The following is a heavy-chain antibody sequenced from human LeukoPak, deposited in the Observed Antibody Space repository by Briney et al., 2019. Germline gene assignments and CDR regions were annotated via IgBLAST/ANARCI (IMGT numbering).Heavy chain of an antibody. CDR2: INPNSGGT. D-gene: IGHD5-18*01. J-gene: IGHJ4*02. CDR3: ARAKTAMVY. Sequence: ASVKVSCKASGYTFTGYYMHWVRQAPGQGLEWMGWINPNSGGTNYAQKFQGRVNMTRDTSISTAYMELSRMRSDDTAVYYCARAKTAMVYWGQGTLVTVSS. CDR1: GYTFTGYY. V-gene: IGHV1-2*02.